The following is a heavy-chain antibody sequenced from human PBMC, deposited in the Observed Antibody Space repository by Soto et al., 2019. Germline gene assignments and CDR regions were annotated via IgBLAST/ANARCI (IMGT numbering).Heavy chain of an antibody. D-gene: IGHD3-3*01. J-gene: IGHJ6*02. CDR2: INHSGST. CDR1: GGTFSGYY. Sequence: PSETLSLTCAVYGGTFSGYYWSWIRQPPGKGLEWIGEINHSGSTNYNPSLKSRVTISVDTSKNQFSLKLSSVTAADTAVYYCARAGSVGITIFGVVITTDYYYGMDVWGQGTTVTVSS. V-gene: IGHV4-34*01. CDR3: ARAGSVGITIFGVVITTDYYYGMDV.